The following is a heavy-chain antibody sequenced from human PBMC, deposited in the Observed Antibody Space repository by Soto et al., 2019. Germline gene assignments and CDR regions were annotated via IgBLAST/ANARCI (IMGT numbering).Heavy chain of an antibody. CDR2: ISGSSIYT. J-gene: IGHJ5*02. Sequence: GGSLRLSCAASGFTFSDYYMSWIRQAPGKGLEWVSYISGSSIYTNYAGSVKGRFTVSRDNAKNSLYLQMSSLRAEDTAVYYCARDRGVGQPAGWFDPWGQGTLVTVSS. CDR1: GFTFSDYY. CDR3: ARDRGVGQPAGWFDP. D-gene: IGHD3-10*01. V-gene: IGHV3-11*06.